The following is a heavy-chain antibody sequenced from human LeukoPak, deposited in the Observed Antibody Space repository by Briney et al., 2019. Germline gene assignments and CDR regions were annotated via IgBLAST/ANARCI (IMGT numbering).Heavy chain of an antibody. V-gene: IGHV3-30*19. J-gene: IGHJ3*02. CDR2: ISYDGSNK. D-gene: IGHD2-2*01. CDR1: GFTFSTYG. CDR3: ARGRRVPAVMSIDAFDI. Sequence: GTSLRLSCAASGFTFSTYGMHWVRQAPGQGLEWVAVISYDGSNKYYADSVKGRFTISRDNSKNTLFLQMNSLRAEDTAVYYCARGRRVPAVMSIDAFDIWGQGTMVTVSS.